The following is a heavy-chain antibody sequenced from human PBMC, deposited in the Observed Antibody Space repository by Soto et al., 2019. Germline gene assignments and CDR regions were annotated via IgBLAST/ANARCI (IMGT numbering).Heavy chain of an antibody. Sequence: PGGSLRLSCAASGFPFCSYAMSGARPAPGKGLEWVSAISGSGGSTYYADSVKGRFTISRDNSKNTLYLQMNSLRAEDTAVYYCAKFGGVAGLYYFDYWGQGTLVTVSS. CDR2: ISGSGGST. D-gene: IGHD6-19*01. CDR1: GFPFCSYA. J-gene: IGHJ4*02. CDR3: AKFGGVAGLYYFDY. V-gene: IGHV3-23*01.